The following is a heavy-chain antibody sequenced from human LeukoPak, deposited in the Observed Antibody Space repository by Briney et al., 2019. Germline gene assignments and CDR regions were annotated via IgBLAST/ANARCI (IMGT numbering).Heavy chain of an antibody. V-gene: IGHV3-23*01. D-gene: IGHD3-10*01. CDR3: ARDSYYYASGPTFDY. Sequence: GGSLRLSCAASGFTFSSYAMSWVRQAPGKGLEWVSAISGSGGSTYYADSVKGRFTISRDNSKNTLFLQMNSLRAEDTAVYYCARDSYYYASGPTFDYWGQGTLVTVSS. CDR2: ISGSGGST. CDR1: GFTFSSYA. J-gene: IGHJ4*02.